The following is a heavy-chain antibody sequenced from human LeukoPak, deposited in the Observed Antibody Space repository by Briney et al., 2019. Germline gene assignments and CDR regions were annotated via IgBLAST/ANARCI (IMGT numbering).Heavy chain of an antibody. CDR2: ISYDGSNK. CDR1: GFTLSSNG. V-gene: IGHV3-30*19. D-gene: IGHD3-22*01. Sequence: GGSLRLSCVASGFTLSSNGMHWVRQAPGKGLEWVAVISYDGSNKYYADSVKGRFTISRDNSKNTLYLQMNSLRAEDTAVYYCAKAERSYDSSGYTYYFDYWGQGTLVTVSS. CDR3: AKAERSYDSSGYTYYFDY. J-gene: IGHJ4*02.